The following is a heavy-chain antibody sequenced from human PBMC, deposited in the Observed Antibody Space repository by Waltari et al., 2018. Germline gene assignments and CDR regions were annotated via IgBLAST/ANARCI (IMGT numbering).Heavy chain of an antibody. J-gene: IGHJ5*02. Sequence: EVQLVESGGGSVPPGGSLRLSCDASGFTLSSYEVNWVRQAPGKGLEWVSYISSSGSTIYYADSVKGRFTISRDNAKNSLYLQMNSLRAEDTAVYYYARLTLWTLFDPWGQGTLVTVSS. V-gene: IGHV3-48*03. CDR2: ISSSGSTI. D-gene: IGHD2-21*01. CDR3: ARLTLWTLFDP. CDR1: GFTLSSYE.